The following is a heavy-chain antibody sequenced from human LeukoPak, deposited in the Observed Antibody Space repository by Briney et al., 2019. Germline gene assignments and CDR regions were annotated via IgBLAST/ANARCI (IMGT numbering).Heavy chain of an antibody. CDR2: ISSSSSYI. J-gene: IGHJ4*02. Sequence: GGSLRHSCAASGFTLSSYSMNWVRQAPGKGLEWVSSISSSSSYIYYADSVKGRFTISRDNAKNSLYLQMNSLRAEDTAVYYCAPDVDTAMRYWGQGTLVTVSS. CDR3: APDVDTAMRY. D-gene: IGHD5-18*01. CDR1: GFTLSSYS. V-gene: IGHV3-21*01.